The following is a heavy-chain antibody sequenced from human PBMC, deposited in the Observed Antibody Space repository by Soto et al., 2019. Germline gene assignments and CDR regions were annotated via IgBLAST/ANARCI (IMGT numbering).Heavy chain of an antibody. CDR1: GYTFTSYY. D-gene: IGHD1-1*01. Sequence: ASVKVSCKASGYTFTSYYMHWMRQAPGQGLEWMGIINPSGGSTSYAQKFQGRVTMTRDTSTSTVYMELSSLRSEDTAVYYCARVRNRGDFDYWGQGTLVTVSS. CDR3: ARVRNRGDFDY. V-gene: IGHV1-46*03. CDR2: INPSGGST. J-gene: IGHJ4*02.